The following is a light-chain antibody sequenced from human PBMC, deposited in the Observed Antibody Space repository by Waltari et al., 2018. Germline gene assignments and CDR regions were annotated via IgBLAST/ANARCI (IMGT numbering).Light chain of an antibody. CDR2: DVT. Sequence: QSALTQLVSVSGSPGQSITISCTATSSDVDGSNHVSCYQQHPGRAPKLIIYDVTKRPSGVSNRFSGSKSGNTASLTISGLQAEDEADYYCCSFAGSISVFTVFGTGTTVTVL. J-gene: IGLJ1*01. CDR3: CSFAGSISVFTV. CDR1: SSDVDGSNH. V-gene: IGLV2-23*02.